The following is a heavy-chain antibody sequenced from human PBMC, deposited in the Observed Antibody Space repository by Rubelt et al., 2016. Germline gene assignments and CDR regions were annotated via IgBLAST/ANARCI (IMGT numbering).Heavy chain of an antibody. CDR2: ISVNSGDT. CDR1: GGTFSSYA. CDR3: ARGGAAAADDNDAFDI. V-gene: IGHV1-18*01. Sequence: QVQLVQSGAEVKKPGSSVKVSCKASGGTFSSYAISWVRQAPGQGLEWMGRISVNSGDTKYAQKLQGRVTMTTDTSTSTAYMELTSLRSDDTAVYSCARGGAAAADDNDAFDIWGQGTMVTVSS. D-gene: IGHD6-13*01. J-gene: IGHJ3*02.